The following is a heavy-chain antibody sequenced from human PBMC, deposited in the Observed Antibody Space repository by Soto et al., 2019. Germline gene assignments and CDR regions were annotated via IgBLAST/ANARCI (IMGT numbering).Heavy chain of an antibody. Sequence: EVQLLESGGGLVQPGGSLRLSCAASGFTFSSYAMSWVRQAPGKGLEWVSTISSSGGSTHYADSVKGRFTISRANSKNTLYLQMNSLRAEDTAVYYCAKFYGGNSAHTYTIDPWGQGTLVTVSS. D-gene: IGHD2-21*02. CDR1: GFTFSSYA. J-gene: IGHJ5*02. CDR3: AKFYGGNSAHTYTIDP. V-gene: IGHV3-23*01. CDR2: ISSSGGST.